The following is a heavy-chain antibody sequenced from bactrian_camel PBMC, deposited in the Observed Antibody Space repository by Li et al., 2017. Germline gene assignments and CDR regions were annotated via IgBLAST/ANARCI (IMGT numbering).Heavy chain of an antibody. V-gene: IGHV3S67*01. D-gene: IGHD1*01. CDR2: IFIDGTA. CDR1: GYTSNSYC. J-gene: IGHJ4*01. CDR3: ATAIANRPRNWILYYDYDY. Sequence: VQLVESGGGSVQAGGSLRLSCAASGYTSNSYCMGWFRQAPGKERESVATIFIDGTANYTESVKGRFTISRDNAMYTLYLQMNSLKTEDTAVYYCATAIANRPRNWILYYDYDYWGQGTQVTVS.